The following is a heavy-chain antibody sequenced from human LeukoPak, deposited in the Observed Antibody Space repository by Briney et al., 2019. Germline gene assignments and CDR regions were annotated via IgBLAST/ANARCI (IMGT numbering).Heavy chain of an antibody. V-gene: IGHV3-53*04. CDR2: IYSGGST. J-gene: IGHJ4*02. Sequence: PGGSLRLSCAASGFTVSSNYMSWVRQAPGKGLEWASVIYSGGSTYYADSVKGRFTISRHNSKNTLYLQMNSLRAQDTAVYYCARDLDCTNGVCTDDYWGQGTLVTVSS. CDR3: ARDLDCTNGVCTDDY. CDR1: GFTVSSNY. D-gene: IGHD2-8*01.